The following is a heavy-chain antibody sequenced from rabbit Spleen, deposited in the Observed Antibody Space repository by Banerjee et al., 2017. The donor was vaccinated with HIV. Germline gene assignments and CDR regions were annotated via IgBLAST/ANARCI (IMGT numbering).Heavy chain of an antibody. CDR2: IDIGSRDFT. J-gene: IGHJ6*01. V-gene: IGHV1S40*01. CDR1: GFSFSSSDY. CDR3: ARDTGSSFSSYGMDL. Sequence: QSLEESGGDLVKPGASLTLTCTASGFSFSSSDYICWVRQAPGKGLEWIACIDIGSRDFTFYASWAKGRFTCSKTSSTTVTLQMTSLTVADTATYFCARDTGSSFSSYGMDLWGPGPSSPS. D-gene: IGHD8-1*01.